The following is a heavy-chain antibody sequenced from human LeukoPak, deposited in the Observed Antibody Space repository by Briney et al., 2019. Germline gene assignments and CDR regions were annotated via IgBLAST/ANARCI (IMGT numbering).Heavy chain of an antibody. J-gene: IGHJ3*02. D-gene: IGHD6-19*01. CDR1: GYTFTGYY. V-gene: IGHV1-2*02. Sequence: GASVKVSCKASGYTFTGYYMHWVRQAPGQGLEWMGWINPNSGGTNYAQKFQGRVTMTRDTSISTAYMELSRLRSDDTAVYYCARVGEQWLANDAFDIWGQGTMVTVSS. CDR2: INPNSGGT. CDR3: ARVGEQWLANDAFDI.